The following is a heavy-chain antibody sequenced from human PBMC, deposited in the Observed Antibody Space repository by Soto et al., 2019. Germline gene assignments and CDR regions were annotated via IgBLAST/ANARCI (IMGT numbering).Heavy chain of an antibody. CDR2: ISYSGNT. V-gene: IGHV4-39*01. CDR1: GDSISSSFYY. CDR3: ARHPLHNVVGVIDAIRNWFDP. J-gene: IGHJ5*02. D-gene: IGHD2-15*01. Sequence: SETLSLTCTVSGDSISSSFYYWGWIRQPPGKGLEWIGSISYSGNTYYNPSLTNRVTMCVDTSKNQFSLRLTSVTAADTALYYCARHPLHNVVGVIDAIRNWFDPWGQGTLVTVSS.